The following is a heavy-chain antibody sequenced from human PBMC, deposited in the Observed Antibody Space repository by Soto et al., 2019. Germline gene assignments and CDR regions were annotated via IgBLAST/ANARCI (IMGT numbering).Heavy chain of an antibody. CDR3: ARAAGLLLGTFLDY. V-gene: IGHV3-30-3*01. J-gene: IGHJ4*02. D-gene: IGHD2-15*01. CDR1: GFTFSSYA. Sequence: GGSLRLSCAASGFTFSSYAMHWVRQAPGKGLEWVAVISYDGSNKYYADSVKGRFTISRDNSKNTLYLQMNSLRAEDTALYYCARAAGLLLGTFLDYWGQGTLVTVSS. CDR2: ISYDGSNK.